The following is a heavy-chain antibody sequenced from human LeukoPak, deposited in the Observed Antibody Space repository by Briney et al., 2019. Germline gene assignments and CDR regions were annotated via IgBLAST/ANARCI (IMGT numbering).Heavy chain of an antibody. CDR3: AKDRWTEVDAFDI. V-gene: IGHV3-23*01. J-gene: IGHJ3*02. D-gene: IGHD1-1*01. CDR2: ISGSGGST. Sequence: GGSLRLSCAASGFTFSDYYMSWIRQAPGKGLEWVSAISGSGGSTYYADSVKGRFTISRDNCKNTLYLQMNSPRAEDTAVYYCAKDRWTEVDAFDIWGQGTMVTVSS. CDR1: GFTFSDYY.